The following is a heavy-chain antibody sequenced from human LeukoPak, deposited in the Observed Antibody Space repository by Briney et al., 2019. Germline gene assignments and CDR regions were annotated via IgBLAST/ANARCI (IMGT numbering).Heavy chain of an antibody. CDR1: GGSFSGYY. J-gene: IGHJ4*02. D-gene: IGHD3-22*01. CDR3: ARHYDSSGYYPLDY. V-gene: IGHV4-34*01. Sequence: PSETLSLTCAVYGGSFSGYYWSWIRQPPGKGLEWIGEINHSGSTNYNPSLKSRVTISLDTSKNQFSLKLSSVTAADTAVYYCARHYDSSGYYPLDYWGQGTLVTVSS. CDR2: INHSGST.